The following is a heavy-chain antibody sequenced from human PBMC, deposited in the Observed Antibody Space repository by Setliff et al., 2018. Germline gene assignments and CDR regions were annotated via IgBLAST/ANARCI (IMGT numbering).Heavy chain of an antibody. D-gene: IGHD2-15*01. CDR1: GFTFSNYW. V-gene: IGHV3-23*01. CDR3: AKLRVVVTATIDD. CDR2: MSYSDDST. J-gene: IGHJ4*02. Sequence: PGGSLRLSCAASGFTFSNYWMSWVRQAPGKGLEWVSSMSYSDDSTYYADSVKGRFIISRDNSKNTLYLQMNSLRAEDTAVYYCAKLRVVVTATIDDWGQGTLVTVSS.